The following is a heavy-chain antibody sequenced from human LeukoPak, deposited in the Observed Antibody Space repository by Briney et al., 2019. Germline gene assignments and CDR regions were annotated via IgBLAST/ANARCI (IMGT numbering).Heavy chain of an antibody. Sequence: QPGGSLRLSCAASGFTFSSYAMSWVRQAPGKGLEWLSYISSSSSIIYDADSVKGRFTISRDNVKNSLYLQMNTLRDEDTAVYFCARDRYGSGTSPGSFDIWGQGTMVTVSS. CDR2: ISSSSSII. J-gene: IGHJ3*02. CDR1: GFTFSSYA. D-gene: IGHD3-10*01. CDR3: ARDRYGSGTSPGSFDI. V-gene: IGHV3-48*02.